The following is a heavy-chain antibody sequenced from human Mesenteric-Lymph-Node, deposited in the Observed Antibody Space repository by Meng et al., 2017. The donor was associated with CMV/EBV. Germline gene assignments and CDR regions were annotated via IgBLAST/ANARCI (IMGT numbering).Heavy chain of an antibody. CDR3: ARVRGSNYVSCDY. CDR1: GYTFTGYY. Sequence: ASVKVSCKASGYTFTGYYMHWVRQAPGQGLEWMGWINPNSGGTNYAQKFQGRVTMTRDTSISTAYMELSRLRSDDTAVYYCARVRGSNYVSCDYWGQGTLVTVSS. CDR2: INPNSGGT. V-gene: IGHV1-2*02. D-gene: IGHD4-11*01. J-gene: IGHJ4*02.